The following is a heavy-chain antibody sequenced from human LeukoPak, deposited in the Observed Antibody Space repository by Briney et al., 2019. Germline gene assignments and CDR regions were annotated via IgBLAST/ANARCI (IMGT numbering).Heavy chain of an antibody. J-gene: IGHJ4*02. D-gene: IGHD3-10*01. CDR1: GYTFTSYA. V-gene: IGHV1-18*01. CDR2: ISGYNGNT. CDR3: SRVRYYASGSTH. Sequence: GASVKVSCKASGYTFTSYAMNWVRQAPGQGLEWMGWISGYNGNTNYAQKFQGRVTMTTDTSTRTSDTSTTTSYMELRSLTSDDTAVYYCSRVRYYASGSTHWGQGTLVTVSS.